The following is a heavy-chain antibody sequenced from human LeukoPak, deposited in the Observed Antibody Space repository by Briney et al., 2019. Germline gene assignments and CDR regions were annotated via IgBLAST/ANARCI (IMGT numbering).Heavy chain of an antibody. CDR1: GFTFSNYG. CDR3: ARDRSHLFDY. CDR2: IWYGGSNH. J-gene: IGHJ4*02. Sequence: GRSLRLSCAAPGFTFSNYGMHWVRQAPGKGLEWVVFIWYGGSNHFYGDSVKGRFTISRDNPKNRLYLQMNSLRAEDTAVYYCARDRSHLFDYWGRGTLV. V-gene: IGHV3-33*01.